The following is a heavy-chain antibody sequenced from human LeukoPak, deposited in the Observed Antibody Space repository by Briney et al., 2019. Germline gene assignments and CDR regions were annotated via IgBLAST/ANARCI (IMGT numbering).Heavy chain of an antibody. D-gene: IGHD3-3*01. Sequence: PGGSLRLSCAASGFTFSSYWMSWVRQAPGKGLEWVANIKQDGSEKYYVDSVKGRFTISRDNAKNSLYLQMNSLRAEDTAVYYCARDLDSWSGYYIGFRSGFGAFDIWGQGTMVTVSS. J-gene: IGHJ3*02. CDR2: IKQDGSEK. V-gene: IGHV3-7*01. CDR3: ARDLDSWSGYYIGFRSGFGAFDI. CDR1: GFTFSSYW.